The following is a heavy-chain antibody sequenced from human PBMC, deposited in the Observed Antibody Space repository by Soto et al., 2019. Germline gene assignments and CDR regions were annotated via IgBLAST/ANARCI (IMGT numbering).Heavy chain of an antibody. CDR3: AKDIISGATVTAFDY. CDR2: ISWNSGSI. J-gene: IGHJ4*02. D-gene: IGHD4-4*01. V-gene: IGHV3-9*01. Sequence: GGSLRLSCAASGFTFDDYAMHWVRQSPGKGLEWVPGISWNSGSIGYADSVKGRFTISRDNAKNSLYLQMNSLRAEDTALYYCAKDIISGATVTAFDYWGQGTLVTVSS. CDR1: GFTFDDYA.